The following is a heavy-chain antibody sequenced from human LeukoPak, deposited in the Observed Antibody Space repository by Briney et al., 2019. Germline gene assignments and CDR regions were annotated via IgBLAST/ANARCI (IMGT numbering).Heavy chain of an antibody. CDR2: INAGNGNT. J-gene: IGHJ4*02. D-gene: IGHD3-10*01. Sequence: GASVKVSCKASGYTFTSYAMHWVRQAPGQRLEWMGWINAGNGNTKYSQKFQGRVTITRDTSASTAYMELSSLRSEDTAVYYCASAHYYGSGSYYNGGFDYWGQGTLVTVSS. CDR3: ASAHYYGSGSYYNGGFDY. V-gene: IGHV1-3*01. CDR1: GYTFTSYA.